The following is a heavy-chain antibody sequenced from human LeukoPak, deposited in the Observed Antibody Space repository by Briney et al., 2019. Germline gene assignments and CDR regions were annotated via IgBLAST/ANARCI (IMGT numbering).Heavy chain of an antibody. V-gene: IGHV1-24*01. CDR3: AIEGSKSRYFDWLQT. CDR1: GCTLTELS. D-gene: IGHD3-9*01. Sequence: ASVTVSCKVSGCTLTELSMHWVRQGPGKGLEWMGGFDPEDAETIYAQKFQGRVTLTEDTSTDTAYMELSSLRSEDTAVYYCAIEGSKSRYFDWLQTWGQGTLVTVSS. J-gene: IGHJ5*02. CDR2: FDPEDAET.